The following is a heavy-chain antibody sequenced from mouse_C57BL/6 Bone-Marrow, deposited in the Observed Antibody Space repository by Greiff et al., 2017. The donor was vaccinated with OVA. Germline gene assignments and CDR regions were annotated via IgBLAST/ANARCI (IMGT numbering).Heavy chain of an antibody. J-gene: IGHJ3*01. Sequence: EVKVEESGGGLVHPGGSMKLSCAASGFTFSDAWMAWVRQSPEKGLEWVAEIRNKANNHATYYAESVKGRFTISSDDSKSSVYLQMNSFSAEDAGIYYFTRILGRFAYWGQGTLVTVSA. CDR2: IRNKANNHAT. CDR1: GFTFSDAW. D-gene: IGHD4-1*01. CDR3: TRILGRFAY. V-gene: IGHV6-6*01.